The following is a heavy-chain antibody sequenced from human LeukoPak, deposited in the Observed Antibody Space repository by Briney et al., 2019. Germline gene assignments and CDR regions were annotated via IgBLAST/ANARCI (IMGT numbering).Heavy chain of an antibody. J-gene: IGHJ4*02. Sequence: PGGSLRLSCAASGFTFSSYSMNWVRQAPGKGLEWVSSISSSSSYIYHADSVKGRFTISRDNAKNSLYLQMNSLRAEDTAVYYCARGYSNYWGQGTLVTVSS. D-gene: IGHD4-11*01. V-gene: IGHV3-21*01. CDR3: ARGYSNY. CDR1: GFTFSSYS. CDR2: ISSSSSYI.